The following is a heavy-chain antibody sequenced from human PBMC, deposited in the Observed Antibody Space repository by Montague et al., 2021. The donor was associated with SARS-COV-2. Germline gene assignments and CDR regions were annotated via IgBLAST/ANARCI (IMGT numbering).Heavy chain of an antibody. CDR3: ARAGSQRFFEF. Sequence: SETRSLTRAVTSGSLRNYYWSWIRQPPGKGLEWIGEIRLPGGSNXNPSLKGRVTISLDTSNNQVSLSLNSVTAADTAVYYCARAGSQRFFEFWGRGTLVTVSS. CDR1: SGSLRNYY. J-gene: IGHJ2*01. V-gene: IGHV4-34*01. CDR2: IRLPGGS. D-gene: IGHD1-1*01.